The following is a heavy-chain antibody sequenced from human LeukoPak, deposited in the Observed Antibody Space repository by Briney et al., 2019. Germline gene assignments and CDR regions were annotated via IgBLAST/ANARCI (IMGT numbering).Heavy chain of an antibody. Sequence: PSETLSLTCTVSGASMSRYYWSWIRQPAEKGLEWIGHIDSSGRPNYNPSLKSRVTMSLDTSKNQFSLKLTSVTAADTAVYYCASRRGQSHYYDSSGYREYFDYWGQGTLVTVSS. D-gene: IGHD3-22*01. CDR1: GASMSRYY. V-gene: IGHV4-4*07. CDR2: IDSSGRP. J-gene: IGHJ4*02. CDR3: ASRRGQSHYYDSSGYREYFDY.